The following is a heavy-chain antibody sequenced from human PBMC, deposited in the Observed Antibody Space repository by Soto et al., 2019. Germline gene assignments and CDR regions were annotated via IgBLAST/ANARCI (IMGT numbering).Heavy chain of an antibody. CDR3: VHRLDVPGLAFDP. D-gene: IGHD3-10*02. J-gene: IGHJ5*02. V-gene: IGHV2-5*01. Sequence: SGPTLVNPTQTLRLTCAFSGSSLSASGASVGWIRQPPGKALEWLAHIYWNDDKRYSPSLRSRLTISKDTSKNQVVLTFTNMDPADTDTYYCVHRLDVPGLAFDPWGQGTLVTVSS. CDR1: GSSLSASGAS. CDR2: IYWNDDK.